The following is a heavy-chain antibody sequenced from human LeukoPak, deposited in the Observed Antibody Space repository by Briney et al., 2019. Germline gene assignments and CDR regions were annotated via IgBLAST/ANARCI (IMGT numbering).Heavy chain of an antibody. Sequence: ASVKVSCKASGYTFTGYYMHWVRQAPGQGLEWMGWINPNSGGTNYAQKFQGRVTMTRDTSISTAYMELSRLRSDDTAVYYCASSIVVVPAALDPWGQGTLVTVFS. CDR1: GYTFTGYY. D-gene: IGHD2-2*01. CDR2: INPNSGGT. V-gene: IGHV1-2*02. CDR3: ASSIVVVPAALDP. J-gene: IGHJ5*02.